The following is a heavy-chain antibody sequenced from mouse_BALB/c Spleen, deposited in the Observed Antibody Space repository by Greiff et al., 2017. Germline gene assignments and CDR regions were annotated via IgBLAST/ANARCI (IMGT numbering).Heavy chain of an antibody. J-gene: IGHJ1*01. CDR1: GFTFSSFG. Sequence: DVQLVESGGGLVQPGGSRKLSCAASGFTFSSFGMHWVRQAPEKGLEWVAYISSGSSTIYYADTVKGRFTISRDNPKNTLFLQMTSLRSEDTAMYYCARSGYYGGYWYFDVWGAGTTVTVSS. CDR3: ARSGYYGGYWYFDV. CDR2: ISSGSSTI. V-gene: IGHV5-17*02. D-gene: IGHD1-1*01.